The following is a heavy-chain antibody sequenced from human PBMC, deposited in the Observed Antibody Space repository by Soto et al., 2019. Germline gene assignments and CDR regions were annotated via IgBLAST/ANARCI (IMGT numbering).Heavy chain of an antibody. CDR3: ARVTDDFWSGYYAYDI. J-gene: IGHJ3*02. V-gene: IGHV1-18*01. CDR1: GYTFTSYG. Sequence: ASVKVSCKASGYTFTSYGISWVRQAPGQGLEWMGWISAYNGNTNYAQRLQGRVTMTTDTSTSTAYMELRSLRSDDTAVYYCARVTDDFWSGYYAYDIWGQGTMVTVSS. CDR2: ISAYNGNT. D-gene: IGHD3-3*01.